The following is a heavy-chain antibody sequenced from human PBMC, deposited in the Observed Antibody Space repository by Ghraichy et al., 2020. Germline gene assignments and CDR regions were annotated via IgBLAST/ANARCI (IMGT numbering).Heavy chain of an antibody. CDR1: GFTFSGSA. J-gene: IGHJ5*02. CDR3: TRPTGDRSQSWFDP. Sequence: LSLSCAASGFTFSGSAMHWVRQASGKGLEWVGRIRSKANSYATAYAASVKGRFTISRDDSKNTAYLQMNSLKTEDTAVYYCTRPTGDRSQSWFDPWGQGTLVTVSS. CDR2: IRSKANSYAT. V-gene: IGHV3-73*01. D-gene: IGHD7-27*01.